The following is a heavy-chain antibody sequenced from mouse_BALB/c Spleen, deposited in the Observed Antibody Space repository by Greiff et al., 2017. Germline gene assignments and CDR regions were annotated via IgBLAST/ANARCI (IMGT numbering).Heavy chain of an antibody. V-gene: IGHV1S137*01. CDR2: ISTYYGDA. J-gene: IGHJ4*01. CDR1: GYTFTDYA. CDR3: ARVYYDYDGGAMDY. D-gene: IGHD2-4*01. Sequence: VKLMESGAELVRPGVSVKISCKGSGYTFTDYAMHWVKQSHAKSLEWIGVISTYYGDASYNQKFKGKATMTVDKSSSTAYMELARLTSEDSAIYYGARVYYDYDGGAMDYWGQGTSVTVSS.